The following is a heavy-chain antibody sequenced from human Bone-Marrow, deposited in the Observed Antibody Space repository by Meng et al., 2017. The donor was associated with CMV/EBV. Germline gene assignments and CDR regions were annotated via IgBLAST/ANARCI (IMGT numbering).Heavy chain of an antibody. J-gene: IGHJ4*02. CDR3: AKNFRSLIAVAGPFDY. CDR1: GFTFSNYA. D-gene: IGHD6-19*01. V-gene: IGHV3-23*01. CDR2: ISASGGST. Sequence: GESLKISCAASGFTFSNYAMSWVRQAPGKGLEWVSAISASGGSTYYADSVKGRFTISRDNSKNTLYLQMDSLRAEDTAVYYCAKNFRSLIAVAGPFDYWGQGTLVTVSS.